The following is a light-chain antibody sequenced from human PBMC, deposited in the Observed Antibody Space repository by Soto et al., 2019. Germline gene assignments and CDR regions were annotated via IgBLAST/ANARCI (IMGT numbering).Light chain of an antibody. CDR2: GVS. Sequence: DIPITQSPSSLSASVGDRVTITCRASQSVRTYLNWYQQKAGKXPNLLMYGVSTLHSGVPSRFSAIVSGTAGTLTISSLQPEDGATYDGQQSYRTPWTFGPGTKVDIK. CDR1: QSVRTY. J-gene: IGKJ1*01. V-gene: IGKV1-39*01. CDR3: QQSYRTPWT.